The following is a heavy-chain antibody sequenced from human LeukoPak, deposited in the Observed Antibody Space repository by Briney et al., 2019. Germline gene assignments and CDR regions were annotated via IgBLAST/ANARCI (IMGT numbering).Heavy chain of an antibody. D-gene: IGHD6-19*01. J-gene: IGHJ4*02. CDR2: TSDNGGYT. V-gene: IGHV3-23*01. Sequence: GGSLRLSCAASGFTFNIYTMTWVRQAPGKGLDWVSITSDNGGYTYYADSVKGRFTISRDNSKNTLYLQMNSLRGEDTAIYYCAKSRGIYDSSGWRTFDYWGQGTPVTVSS. CDR3: AKSRGIYDSSGWRTFDY. CDR1: GFTFNIYT.